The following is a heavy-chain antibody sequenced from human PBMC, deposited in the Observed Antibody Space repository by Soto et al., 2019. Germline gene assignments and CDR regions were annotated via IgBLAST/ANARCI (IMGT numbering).Heavy chain of an antibody. J-gene: IGHJ4*02. Sequence: SETLSLTCTVSGGSTSSDNYWSWIRQPPGKGLEWIGHIYYSGNTDYNPSLKSRLAISIDTSKNQFSLKLSSVTAADTAVYFCAREGGESSDGLYYFDSWGQGSLVTDSS. CDR2: IYYSGNT. V-gene: IGHV4-30-4*01. CDR1: GGSTSSDNY. CDR3: AREGGESSDGLYYFDS. D-gene: IGHD3-16*01.